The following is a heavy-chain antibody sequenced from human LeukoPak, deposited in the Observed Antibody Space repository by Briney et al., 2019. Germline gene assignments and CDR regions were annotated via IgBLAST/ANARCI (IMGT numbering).Heavy chain of an antibody. D-gene: IGHD5-18*01. V-gene: IGHV4-30-2*01. CDR1: GGSISSGGNS. Sequence: SETLSLTCAVSGGSISSGGNSWSWIRQPPGRGLEWIGYLYQSGSTHYNPSLKSRVTISVDRSKNQFSLNLTSVTAADTAVYYCARGTGGYSYADYGLDVWGQGTSVTVSS. CDR3: ARGTGGYSYADYGLDV. J-gene: IGHJ6*02. CDR2: LYQSGST.